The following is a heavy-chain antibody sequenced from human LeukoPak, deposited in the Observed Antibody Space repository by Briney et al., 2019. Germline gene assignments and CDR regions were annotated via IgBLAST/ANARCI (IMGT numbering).Heavy chain of an antibody. CDR2: IYYSGST. Sequence: PSETLSLTCTVSGGSISSSSYYWGWIRQPPGKGLEWIGSIYYSGSTYYNPSLKSRVTISVDTSKNQFSLKLSSVTAADTAVYYCARGRGRNYYDSSGYQSTLDYWGQGTLVTVSS. V-gene: IGHV4-39*07. J-gene: IGHJ4*02. CDR3: ARGRGRNYYDSSGYQSTLDY. CDR1: GGSISSSSYY. D-gene: IGHD3-22*01.